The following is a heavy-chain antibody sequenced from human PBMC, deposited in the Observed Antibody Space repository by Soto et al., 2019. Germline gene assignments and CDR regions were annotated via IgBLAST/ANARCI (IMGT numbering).Heavy chain of an antibody. CDR2: INPNTGGT. J-gene: IGHJ5*02. CDR1: GYSFSGHY. V-gene: IGHV1-2*02. Sequence: ASVKVSCKASGYSFSGHYMHWGRQAPGQGLEWMGWINPNTGGTNYAQKFQGRVTMTSDTPINTVYMELSGLTPDDTALYYCARDGGYCTGGSCYVGNWFDPWGQGTLVTVSS. CDR3: ARDGGYCTGGSCYVGNWFDP. D-gene: IGHD2-15*01.